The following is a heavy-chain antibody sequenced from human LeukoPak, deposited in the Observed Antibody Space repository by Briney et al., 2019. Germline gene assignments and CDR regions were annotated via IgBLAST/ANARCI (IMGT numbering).Heavy chain of an antibody. CDR1: GFTFSSYW. V-gene: IGHV3-7*01. J-gene: IGHJ4*02. D-gene: IGHD5-18*01. CDR2: IKKVGSEK. Sequence: GGPLRLSCAASGFTFSSYWMSWVRQAPGKGLDGVANIKKVGSEKYYVDSVKGRFTISRDNAKTSLYLQMNSLRAEDTAVYYCARHLSGVTGYTYGRGIDYWGQGTLVTVSS. CDR3: ARHLSGVTGYTYGRGIDY.